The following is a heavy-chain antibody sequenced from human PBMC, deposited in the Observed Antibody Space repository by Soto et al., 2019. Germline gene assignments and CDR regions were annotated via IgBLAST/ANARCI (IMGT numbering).Heavy chain of an antibody. CDR1: GFTFSSYL. D-gene: IGHD5-12*01. CDR3: LRGNSGYGNFDY. CDR2: IKGDGSET. Sequence: PGGSRRRSWAASGFTFSSYLMHGGRQAPGKGLVWVSRIKGDGSETNYADSVKGRFTISRDNAKNTLYLQLNSLRAEDTAVYYCLRGNSGYGNFDYWGQGTRVTVSS. J-gene: IGHJ4*02. V-gene: IGHV3-74*01.